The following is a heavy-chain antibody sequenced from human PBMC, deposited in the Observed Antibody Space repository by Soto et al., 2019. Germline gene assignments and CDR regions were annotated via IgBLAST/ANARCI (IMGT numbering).Heavy chain of an antibody. D-gene: IGHD6-6*01. V-gene: IGHV1-2*02. Sequence: ASVKVSCKASGFSFTGYYIHWLRQAPGQGLEWMGWINAHSGGTEYAQKFQGRVTLTRDTSIATAYLTLTSLTSDDTALYYCAASIAARPGYFDYWGQGTLVTVSS. CDR3: AASIAARPGYFDY. CDR1: GFSFTGYY. CDR2: INAHSGGT. J-gene: IGHJ4*02.